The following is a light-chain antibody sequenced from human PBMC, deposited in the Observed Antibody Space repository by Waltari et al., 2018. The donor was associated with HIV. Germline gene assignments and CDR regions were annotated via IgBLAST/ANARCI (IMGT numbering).Light chain of an antibody. J-gene: IGLJ3*02. V-gene: IGLV6-57*02. CDR3: QSLYGSNPV. CDR1: SGSIASNF. CDR2: EDN. Sequence: NFMLTQSHSVSESPGKTVTISCTGNSGSIASNFVQWYQQRPGSAPRNVIYEDNRRPSGGPDRFSGSIDTSSNSASLTISGLKTEDEADYYCQSLYGSNPVFGGGTKLTVL.